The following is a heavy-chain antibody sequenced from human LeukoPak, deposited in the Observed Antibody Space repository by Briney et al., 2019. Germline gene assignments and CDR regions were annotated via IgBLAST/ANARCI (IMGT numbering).Heavy chain of an antibody. CDR3: ARRIAVAGTDYYYYMDV. Sequence: ASVKVSCKASGYTFTSYDINWVRQATGQGLEWMGWMNPNSGNTGYAQKFQGRVTMTRNTSISTAYMELSSLRSEDTAVYYCARRIAVAGTDYYYYMDVWGKGTTVTASS. V-gene: IGHV1-8*01. J-gene: IGHJ6*03. CDR2: MNPNSGNT. D-gene: IGHD6-19*01. CDR1: GYTFTSYD.